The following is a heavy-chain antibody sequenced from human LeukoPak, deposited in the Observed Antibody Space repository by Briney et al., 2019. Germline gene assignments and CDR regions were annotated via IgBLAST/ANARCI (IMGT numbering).Heavy chain of an antibody. J-gene: IGHJ4*02. CDR2: INTDSSDI. Sequence: GGSLRLSCAASGFTFSRYEMNWVRQAPGKGLEWVSYINTDSSDIHYGDSVKGRFTISRDNARNTLYPQLSSLRAEDSAVYYCARDTFQPGLIDSWGQGTLVTVSS. D-gene: IGHD2-2*01. V-gene: IGHV3-48*03. CDR1: GFTFSRYE. CDR3: ARDTFQPGLIDS.